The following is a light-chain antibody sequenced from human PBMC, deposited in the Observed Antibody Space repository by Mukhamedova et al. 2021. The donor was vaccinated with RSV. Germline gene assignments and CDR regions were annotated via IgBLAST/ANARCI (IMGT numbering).Light chain of an antibody. Sequence: WYQRRVHGTTPKLLIYGASNLQSGVPSRFTGSGSGTDFTLTISSLQPEDCATYYCQQSYSSRYSFGQGTKLQIK. CDR2: GAS. J-gene: IGKJ2*03. CDR3: QQSYSSRYS. V-gene: IGKV1-39*01.